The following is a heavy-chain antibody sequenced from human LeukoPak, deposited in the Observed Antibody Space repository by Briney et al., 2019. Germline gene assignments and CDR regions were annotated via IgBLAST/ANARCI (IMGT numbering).Heavy chain of an antibody. CDR1: GGTFSSYA. Sequence: SVKVSCKASGGTFSSYAISLVRQAPGRGLEWMGRMIPILGIANYAQKFQGRVTITADKSTSTAYMELSSLRSEDTAVYYCARDPITISPNWFDTWGQGTLVTVSS. CDR2: MIPILGIA. J-gene: IGHJ5*02. D-gene: IGHD3-3*01. V-gene: IGHV1-69*04. CDR3: ARDPITISPNWFDT.